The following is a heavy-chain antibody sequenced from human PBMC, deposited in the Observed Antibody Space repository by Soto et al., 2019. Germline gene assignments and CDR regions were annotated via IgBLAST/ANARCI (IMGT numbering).Heavy chain of an antibody. D-gene: IGHD3-3*01. CDR1: GFTFSSYW. J-gene: IGHJ4*02. CDR3: ARGASYYDFCSGYYSFDY. Sequence: GGSLRLSCAASGFTFSSYWMSWVRQAPGKGLEWVANIKQDGSEKYYVDSVKGRFTISRDNAKNSLYLQMNSLRAEDTAVYYCARGASYYDFCSGYYSFDYWGQGTLVTVSS. CDR2: IKQDGSEK. V-gene: IGHV3-7*01.